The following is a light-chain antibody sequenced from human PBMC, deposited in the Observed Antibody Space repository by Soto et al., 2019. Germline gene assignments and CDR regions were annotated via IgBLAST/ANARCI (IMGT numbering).Light chain of an antibody. CDR3: QKYNNGPPAA. J-gene: IGKJ3*01. CDR2: AAS. V-gene: IGKV1-27*01. CDR1: QNINNY. Sequence: DIQMTQSPSSLSASVGDRVTITCRASQNINNYVAWYQQKPGNAPKLLIYAASTLQTGVPSRFSGDGSGTDFTLTIISLQPEDVATYYCQKYNNGPPAAFGPGTKV.